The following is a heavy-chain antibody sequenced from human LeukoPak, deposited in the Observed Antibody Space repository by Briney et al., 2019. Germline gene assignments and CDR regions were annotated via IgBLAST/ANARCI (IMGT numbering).Heavy chain of an antibody. D-gene: IGHD5-18*01. CDR1: GYSFTSYW. CDR3: ASQKLPLNSYGLRVDAFDI. J-gene: IGHJ3*02. V-gene: IGHV1-69*05. CDR2: IIPIFGTA. Sequence: KISCKGSGYSFTSYWIGWVRQAPGQGLEWMGGIIPIFGTANYAQKFQGRVTIITDESTSTAYMELSSLRSEDTAVYYCASQKLPLNSYGLRVDAFDIWGQGTMVAVSS.